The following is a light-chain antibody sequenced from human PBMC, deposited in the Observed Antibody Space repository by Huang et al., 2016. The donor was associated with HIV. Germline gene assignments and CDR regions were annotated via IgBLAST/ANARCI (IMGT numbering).Light chain of an antibody. CDR1: QSISDW. CDR2: KAS. J-gene: IGKJ1*01. Sequence: IQMTQSPSTLSAFVGDRITITCRASQSISDWLALYQQRPGKAPYLLIYKASNLEVWVSSRFSGSGSGTEFTLTVNNLQPDDSATYYCQQYSSYSSWTFGQGTRVEI. V-gene: IGKV1-5*03. CDR3: QQYSSYSSWT.